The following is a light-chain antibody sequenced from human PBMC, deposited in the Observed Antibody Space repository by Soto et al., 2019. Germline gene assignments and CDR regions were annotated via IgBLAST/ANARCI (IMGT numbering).Light chain of an antibody. CDR1: SGSIASNY. V-gene: IGLV6-57*03. J-gene: IGLJ2*01. CDR2: EDN. CDR3: QSYHSSTVV. Sequence: NFMLTQPHSVSESPGKTVTISCTRSSGSIASNYVQWFQQRPGSAPTTAIYEDNQRPSGVPDRFSGSIDSSSNSASLTISGLKTEDEADYYCQSYHSSTVVFGGGTKLTVL.